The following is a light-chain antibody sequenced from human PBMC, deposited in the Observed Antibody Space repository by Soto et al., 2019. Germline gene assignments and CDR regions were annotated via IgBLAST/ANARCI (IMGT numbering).Light chain of an antibody. CDR2: WAS. Sequence: EIVLTQSPGTLSLSPGERATLSCKSSQSVLYSSNNKNYLVWYQQKPGQPPKLLIYWASTRESGVPDRFSGSGSGTDFTLTISSLQAEDVAVYYCQQYYSTPLTFGGGTKV. V-gene: IGKV4-1*01. CDR3: QQYYSTPLT. CDR1: QSVLYSSNNKNY. J-gene: IGKJ4*01.